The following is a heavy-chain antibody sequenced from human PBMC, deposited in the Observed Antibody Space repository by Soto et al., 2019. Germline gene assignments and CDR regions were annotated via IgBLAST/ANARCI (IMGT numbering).Heavy chain of an antibody. V-gene: IGHV4-31*03. J-gene: IGHJ4*02. CDR1: GGSISSGGYY. D-gene: IGHD3-22*01. CDR3: ARFRPTYYYDSSGPTSYFDY. CDR2: IYYSGST. Sequence: LSLTCTVSGGSISSGGYYWSWIRQHPGKGLEWIGYIYYSGSTYYNPSLKSRVTISVDTSKNQFSLKLSSVTAADTAVYYCARFRPTYYYDSSGPTSYFDYWGQGTLVTVSS.